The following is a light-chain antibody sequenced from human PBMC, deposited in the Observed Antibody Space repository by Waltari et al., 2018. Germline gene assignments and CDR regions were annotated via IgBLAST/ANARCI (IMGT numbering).Light chain of an antibody. Sequence: QLVLTQSPSASASLGASVKLTCTLSSGHSSYAXAWHQQQPEKGPRYLMKLTSDGSHSKGDGIPDRFSGSSSVAERYLTISSLQSEDEADYYCQTWGTGMVFGGGTKLTVL. CDR3: QTWGTGMV. J-gene: IGLJ2*01. V-gene: IGLV4-69*01. CDR2: LTSDGSH. CDR1: SGHSSYA.